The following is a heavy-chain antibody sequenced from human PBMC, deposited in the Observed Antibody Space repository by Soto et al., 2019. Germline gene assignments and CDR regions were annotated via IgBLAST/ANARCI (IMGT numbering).Heavy chain of an antibody. CDR3: ARLRSSGRYYFDY. D-gene: IGHD3-3*01. J-gene: IGHJ4*02. Sequence: SVKVSCKASGGTFSSYAISWVRQAPGQGLEWMGGIIPIFGTANYAQKFQGRVTITADESTSTAYMELSSLRSEDTAVYYCARLRSSGRYYFDYWGQGTLVTVSS. V-gene: IGHV1-69*13. CDR1: GGTFSSYA. CDR2: IIPIFGTA.